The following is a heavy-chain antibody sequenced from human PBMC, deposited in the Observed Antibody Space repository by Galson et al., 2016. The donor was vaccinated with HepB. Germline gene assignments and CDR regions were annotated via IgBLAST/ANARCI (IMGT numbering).Heavy chain of an antibody. D-gene: IGHD2-15*01. Sequence: PALVKPTQTPTLTCTVSGFSLSNTRMGVSWIRQPPGKALEWLANIFSNDEKSYSTSLKSRLTISKDTSKSQVVLTMTNMDPMDTATYFCARIRCRCGSCYRFDYWGQGTLGTVSS. CDR2: IFSNDEK. V-gene: IGHV2-26*01. CDR1: GFSLSNTRMG. J-gene: IGHJ4*02. CDR3: ARIRCRCGSCYRFDY.